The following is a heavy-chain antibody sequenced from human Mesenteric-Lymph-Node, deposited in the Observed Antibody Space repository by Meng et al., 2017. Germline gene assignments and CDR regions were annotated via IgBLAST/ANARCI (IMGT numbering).Heavy chain of an antibody. Sequence: QVRLQESGPGLVKPSQTLSLTCTVSGGSISRGGYYWSWIRQHPGKGLEWIGYIYYSASTYYNPSLKSRVTISGDTSKNQFSQKLSSVTAADTAVYYCARVGDLSGITIFGVQPMDYYFDYWGQGTLVTVSS. V-gene: IGHV4-31*03. CDR1: GGSISRGGYY. D-gene: IGHD3-3*01. CDR2: IYYSAST. J-gene: IGHJ4*02. CDR3: ARVGDLSGITIFGVQPMDYYFDY.